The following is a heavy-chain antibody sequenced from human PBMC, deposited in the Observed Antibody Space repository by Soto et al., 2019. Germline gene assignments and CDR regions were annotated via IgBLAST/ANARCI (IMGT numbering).Heavy chain of an antibody. D-gene: IGHD4-17*01. Sequence: QVQLVESGGGVVHPGRSLRLSCAASGFTFSSYAMHWVRQAPGKGLEWVAVILYDGSNKKYADSVKGRFTMSRDNSKNTLYLQMNSLRPEDTAVYYCAKDVRYGVPSAADHWGQGTLVTVSS. CDR2: ILYDGSNK. V-gene: IGHV3-30*18. J-gene: IGHJ4*02. CDR1: GFTFSSYA. CDR3: AKDVRYGVPSAADH.